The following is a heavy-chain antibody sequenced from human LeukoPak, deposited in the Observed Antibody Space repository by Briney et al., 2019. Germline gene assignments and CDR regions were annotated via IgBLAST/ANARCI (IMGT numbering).Heavy chain of an antibody. Sequence: SETLSLTCTVSGGSISSYYWSWIRQPAGKGLEWIGRIYTSGSTNYNPSLKSRVTTSVDTSKNQFSLKLSSVTAADTAVYYCARDRTGPASYYYYGMDVWGQGTTVTVSS. CDR1: GGSISSYY. CDR3: ARDRTGPASYYYYGMDV. CDR2: IYTSGST. J-gene: IGHJ6*02. V-gene: IGHV4-4*07.